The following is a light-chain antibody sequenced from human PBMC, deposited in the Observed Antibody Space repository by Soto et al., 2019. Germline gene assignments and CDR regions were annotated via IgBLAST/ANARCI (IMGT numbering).Light chain of an antibody. Sequence: ILMTQSPDTLSVSPGEGATLSCRASQSVSNNLAWYQQKPGQAPRLLIYGPSTRATGVPARFSGSGSGTDFTLTISSLEPEDFAVYYCQQRSNWPITFGQGTRLEIK. CDR3: QQRSNWPIT. CDR2: GPS. V-gene: IGKV3-11*01. CDR1: QSVSNN. J-gene: IGKJ5*01.